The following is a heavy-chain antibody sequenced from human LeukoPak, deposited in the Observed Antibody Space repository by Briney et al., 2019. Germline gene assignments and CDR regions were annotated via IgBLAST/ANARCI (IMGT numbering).Heavy chain of an antibody. V-gene: IGHV4-39*07. D-gene: IGHD6-19*01. J-gene: IGHJ4*02. CDR1: GGSISSSTYY. CDR2: IYYSGST. Sequence: SETLSLTCTVSGGSISSSTYYWDWIRQPPGKGLEWIGSIYYSGSTYYNPSLKSRVTISVDTSKNQFSLKLTSVTAADTAVYYCARGDSSLDYWGQGTLVTVSS. CDR3: ARGDSSLDY.